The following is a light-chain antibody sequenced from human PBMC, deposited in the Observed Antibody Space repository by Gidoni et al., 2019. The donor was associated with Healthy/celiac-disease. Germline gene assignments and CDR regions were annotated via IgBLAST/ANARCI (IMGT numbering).Light chain of an antibody. V-gene: IGKV4-1*01. CDR3: QQYYSTPLT. CDR1: QSVLYSYNNKSY. CDR2: WAS. J-gene: IGKJ4*01. Sequence: DIVTTNSPDSTAVSLGERATINCKSSQSVLYSYNNKSYLAWYQQKPGHPPKLLIYWASTLESGVPERFSGSGSGTDFTLTISSLQAEDVAVYYCQQYYSTPLTFGGGTKVEIK.